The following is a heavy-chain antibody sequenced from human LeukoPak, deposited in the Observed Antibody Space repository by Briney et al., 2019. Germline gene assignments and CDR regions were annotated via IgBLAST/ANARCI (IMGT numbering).Heavy chain of an antibody. CDR3: VRFALTSSLDH. Sequence: GESLKISCQISGYKLTNNWIGWARQVPGKGLEWMGLIYPCYSDAKYSPSFQGQVTLSVDASISTAYLQLSGLRASDTAIYYCVRFALTSSLDHWGQGTLVTVSS. CDR2: IYPCYSDA. D-gene: IGHD6-13*01. J-gene: IGHJ5*02. CDR1: GYKLTNNW. V-gene: IGHV5-51*01.